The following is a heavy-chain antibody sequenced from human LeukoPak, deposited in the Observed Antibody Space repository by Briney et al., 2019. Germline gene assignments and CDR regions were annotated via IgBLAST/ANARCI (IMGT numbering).Heavy chain of an antibody. CDR1: GFTFNNYS. J-gene: IGHJ4*02. CDR3: ARGHYDILTRIDY. CDR2: ISYSSSYI. V-gene: IGHV3-21*01. Sequence: GGSLRISCAASGFTFNNYSMNLVRQAPGKGLEWVSSISYSSSYIYYGDSVKGRFTISRDNAKNSLYLQMNSLRVEDTAVYYCARGHYDILTRIDYWGQGTLVTVSS. D-gene: IGHD3-9*01.